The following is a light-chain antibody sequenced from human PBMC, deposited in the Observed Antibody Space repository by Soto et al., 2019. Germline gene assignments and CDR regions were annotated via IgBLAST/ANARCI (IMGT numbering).Light chain of an antibody. J-gene: IGLJ1*01. CDR2: DVS. V-gene: IGLV2-14*01. Sequence: QSALTQPASVSGSPGQSITISCTGTSSDVGGYNYVSWYQQHPGKAPKLMIYDVSNRPSGVSNRFSGSKSGNTASLTISGLQAEDEADCYCSSYTSSSTLSLYVFGTGTKLTVL. CDR3: SSYTSSSTLSLYV. CDR1: SSDVGGYNY.